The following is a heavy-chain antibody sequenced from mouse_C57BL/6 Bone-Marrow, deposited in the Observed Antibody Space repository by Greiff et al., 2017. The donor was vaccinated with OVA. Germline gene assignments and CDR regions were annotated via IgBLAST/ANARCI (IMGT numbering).Heavy chain of an antibody. CDR3: AREGAGYYYFDY. V-gene: IGHV1-4*01. J-gene: IGHJ2*01. D-gene: IGHD2-2*01. CDR1: GYTFTSYT. CDR2: INPSSGYT. Sequence: VQLQQSGAELARPGASVKMSCKASGYTFTSYTMHWVKQRPGQGLEWIGYINPSSGYTKYNQKFKDKATLTADKSSSTAYMQLSSLTSEDSAVYYLAREGAGYYYFDYWGQGTTLTVSS.